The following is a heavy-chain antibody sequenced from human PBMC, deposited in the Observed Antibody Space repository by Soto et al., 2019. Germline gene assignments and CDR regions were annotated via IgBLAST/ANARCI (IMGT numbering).Heavy chain of an antibody. J-gene: IGHJ4*02. CDR3: STSLDY. CDR1: GFSFSTYW. Sequence: PGGSLRLSCAASGFSFSTYWMDWVRQAPGKGLEWVANINQDGSEKHYIGSVKGRFTISRDNAKNSLYLQMSSLTAEDSALYYCSTSLDYWGQGTLVTVSS. V-gene: IGHV3-7*01. CDR2: INQDGSEK.